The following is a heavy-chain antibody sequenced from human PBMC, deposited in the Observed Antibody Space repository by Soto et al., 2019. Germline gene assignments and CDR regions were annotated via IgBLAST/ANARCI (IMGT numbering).Heavy chain of an antibody. CDR3: ARAKDIVVVVAAAAGYGMDV. D-gene: IGHD2-15*01. V-gene: IGHV1-69*01. CDR2: IIPIFGTA. CDR1: GGTFSSYA. Sequence: QVQLVQSGAEVKKPGSSVKVSCKASGGTFSSYAISWVRQAPGQGLEWMGGIIPIFGTANYAQKFQGRVTITADESTSTASMELSSLRSEDTAVYYCARAKDIVVVVAAAAGYGMDVWGQGTTVTVSS. J-gene: IGHJ6*02.